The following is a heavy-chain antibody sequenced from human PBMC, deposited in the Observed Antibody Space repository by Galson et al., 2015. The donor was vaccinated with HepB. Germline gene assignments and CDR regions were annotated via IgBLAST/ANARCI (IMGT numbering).Heavy chain of an antibody. CDR3: ARDDKGSSGYYAFDI. CDR1: GYTFTGYY. Sequence: SVKVSCKASGYTFTGYYMHWVRQAPGQGLEWMGWINPNSGGTNYAQKFQGWVTMTRDTSISTAYMELSRLRSDDTAVYYCARDDKGSSGYYAFDIWGQGTMVTVSS. D-gene: IGHD3-22*01. CDR2: INPNSGGT. J-gene: IGHJ3*02. V-gene: IGHV1-2*04.